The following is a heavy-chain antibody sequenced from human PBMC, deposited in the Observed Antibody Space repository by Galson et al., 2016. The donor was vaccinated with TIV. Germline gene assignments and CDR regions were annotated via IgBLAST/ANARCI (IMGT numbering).Heavy chain of an antibody. V-gene: IGHV3-7*01. CDR2: IEEDGSET. J-gene: IGHJ4*02. Sequence: SLRLSCAASGFAFRSFWMSWVRQAPGKGLEWVANIEEDGSETYYVDSVKGRFTISRDNAKSSLHLQMNSLRAEDTAVYYCFIGHYSDSWGQGTLVTVSS. CDR1: GFAFRSFW. CDR3: FIGHYSDS. D-gene: IGHD3-16*02.